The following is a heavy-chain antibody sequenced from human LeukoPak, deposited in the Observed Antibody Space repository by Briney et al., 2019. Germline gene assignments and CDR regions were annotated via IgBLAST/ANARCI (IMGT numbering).Heavy chain of an antibody. Sequence: PGGSLRLACAASGFTFSDYAMSWVRQAPGGGVEWVSAVNDGGGNTYYADSVKGRFTLSRDNSKNTLYLQMNSLRAEDTAMYYCAKQKGYCSRGSCYFENWGQGTLVTVSS. CDR2: VNDGGGNT. J-gene: IGHJ4*02. CDR3: AKQKGYCSRGSCYFEN. V-gene: IGHV3-23*01. CDR1: GFTFSDYA. D-gene: IGHD2-15*01.